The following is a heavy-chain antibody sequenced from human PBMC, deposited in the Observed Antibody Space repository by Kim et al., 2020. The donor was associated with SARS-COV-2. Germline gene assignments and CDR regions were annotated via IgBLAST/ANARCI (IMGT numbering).Heavy chain of an antibody. CDR3: AVTYYYDSSGYYYSAGAFDI. CDR1: GFTFSSYE. D-gene: IGHD3-22*01. CDR2: ISSSGSTI. J-gene: IGHJ3*02. Sequence: GGSLRLSCAASGFTFSSYEMNWVRQAPGKGLEWVSYISSSGSTIYHADSVKGRFTISRDNAKKSLYLQMNTLRAEDTAVYYCAVTYYYDSSGYYYSAGAFDIWGQGTMVTVSS. V-gene: IGHV3-48*03.